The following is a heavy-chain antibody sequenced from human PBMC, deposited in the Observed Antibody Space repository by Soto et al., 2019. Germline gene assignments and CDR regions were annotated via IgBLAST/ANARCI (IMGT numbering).Heavy chain of an antibody. J-gene: IGHJ4*02. Sequence: SETLSLTCTVSGGSISSGGYYWSWIRQPPGEGLEWIGSIYYSGSTNYNPSLKSRVTISIDTSKSLRAEDTAVYYCARERDYYDSRGHWRDSDFDYWGRGTLVTVSS. CDR1: GGSISSGGYY. CDR3: SRGHWRDSDFDY. D-gene: IGHD3-22*01. V-gene: IGHV4-61*08. CDR2: IYYSGST.